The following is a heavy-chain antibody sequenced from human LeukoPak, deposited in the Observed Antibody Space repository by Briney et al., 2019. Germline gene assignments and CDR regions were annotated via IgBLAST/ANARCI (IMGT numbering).Heavy chain of an antibody. V-gene: IGHV4-59*12. D-gene: IGHD3-3*01. Sequence: SETLSLTCTVSGGSISSYYWSWIRQPPGKGLEWIGYIYYSGSTNYNPSLKSRVTISVDTSKNQFSLKLSSVTAADTAVYYCARGFGDFWSGYYYYYYYMDVWGKGTTVTVSS. CDR3: ARGFGDFWSGYYYYYYYMDV. J-gene: IGHJ6*03. CDR2: IYYSGST. CDR1: GGSISSYY.